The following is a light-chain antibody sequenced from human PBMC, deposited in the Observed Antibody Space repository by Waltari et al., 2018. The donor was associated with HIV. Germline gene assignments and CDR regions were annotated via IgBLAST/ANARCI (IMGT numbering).Light chain of an antibody. J-gene: IGKJ1*01. CDR2: KAS. CDR1: QNINKY. CDR3: QQYNTYPRT. Sequence: DIQMTQSPSPLSASVGDRVTLTCRASQNINKYLAWYQQKPGKAPNLLIYKASSLESGVPSRFSGSGSGTDFTLTISSLQPDDFATYYCQQYNTYPRTFGQGTKVEIK. V-gene: IGKV1-5*03.